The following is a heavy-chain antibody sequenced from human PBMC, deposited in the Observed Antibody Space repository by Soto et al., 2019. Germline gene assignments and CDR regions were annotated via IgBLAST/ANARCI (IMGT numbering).Heavy chain of an antibody. Sequence: VHLLQSGGEVKKPRASVKVSCKTSGYIFTNYAINWVRQAPGQGLEWMGWISAYNGDTKYAQRFQGRLTVTTDPSTTTAYMELGSLRSDDTAVYYCARDGRAFSIFGETMDVWGQGTTVTVSS. CDR3: ARDGRAFSIFGETMDV. CDR1: GYIFTNYA. J-gene: IGHJ6*02. D-gene: IGHD3-3*01. CDR2: ISAYNGDT. V-gene: IGHV1-18*01.